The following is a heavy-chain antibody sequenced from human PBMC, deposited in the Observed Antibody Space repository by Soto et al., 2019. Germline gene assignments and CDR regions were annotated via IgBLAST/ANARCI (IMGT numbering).Heavy chain of an antibody. CDR1: GYIFNGDW. Sequence: PGESLKISCRGSGYIFNGDWIGWARQMPGKGLEWMGVIYPGDSETIYNPSFRGQVIISADKSISTAYLQWSSLKASDTAMYYCTRREGTGWGYWGQGTLVTVSS. CDR2: IYPGDSET. V-gene: IGHV5-51*01. CDR3: TRREGTGWGY. D-gene: IGHD6-19*01. J-gene: IGHJ4*02.